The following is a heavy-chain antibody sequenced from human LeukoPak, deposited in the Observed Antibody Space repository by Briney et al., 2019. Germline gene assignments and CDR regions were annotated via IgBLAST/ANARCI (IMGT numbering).Heavy chain of an antibody. J-gene: IGHJ4*02. D-gene: IGHD6-19*01. V-gene: IGHV3-74*01. CDR2: INSDGSST. Sequence: PGGSLRLSWAASGFTFSNYWMHWVRQAPGKGLVWVSRINSDGSSTTYADSVKGRFTISRDNAKNTLYLQMNSLRAEDTAVYYCARDRSSGASIAVAGTPLFWGQGTLVTVSS. CDR3: ARDRSSGASIAVAGTPLF. CDR1: GFTFSNYW.